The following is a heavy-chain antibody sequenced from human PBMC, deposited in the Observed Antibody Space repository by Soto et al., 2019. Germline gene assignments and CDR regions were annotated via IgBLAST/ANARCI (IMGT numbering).Heavy chain of an antibody. CDR1: GFTFSDYY. CDR2: ISSSSGTI. CDR3: ARGTYRSKTAFDY. D-gene: IGHD6-13*01. V-gene: IGHV3-11*01. Sequence: QVQLVESGGGLVKPGGSLRLSCAASGFTFSDYYMTWIRQAPGSGLEWVSYISSSSGTISYANSVKGLFTISRDNAQNSLYLQMTSLRAEDTAVYYCARGTYRSKTAFDYWGQGTLVTVSS. J-gene: IGHJ4*02.